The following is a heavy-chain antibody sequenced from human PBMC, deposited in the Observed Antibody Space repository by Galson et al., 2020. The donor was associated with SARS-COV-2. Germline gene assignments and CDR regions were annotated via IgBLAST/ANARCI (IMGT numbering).Heavy chain of an antibody. D-gene: IGHD3-10*01. CDR1: GGTFSSYA. J-gene: IGHJ4*02. Sequence: SVKVSCKASGGTFSSYAISWVRQAPGQGLEWMGGIIPIFGTANYAQKFQGRVTITADESTSTAYMELSSLRSEDTAMYYCASLRRGAARSDYWGQGTLVTVSS. CDR2: IIPIFGTA. V-gene: IGHV1-69*13. CDR3: ASLRRGAARSDY.